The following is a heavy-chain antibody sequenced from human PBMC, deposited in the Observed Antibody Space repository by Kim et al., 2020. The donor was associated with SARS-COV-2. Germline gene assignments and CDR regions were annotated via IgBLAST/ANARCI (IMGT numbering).Heavy chain of an antibody. CDR1: GGSISSSSYY. J-gene: IGHJ4*02. D-gene: IGHD2-2*01. Sequence: SETLSLTCTVSGGSISSSSYYWGWIRQPPGKGLEWIGSIYYSGSTYYNPSLKSRVTISVDTSKNQFSLKLSSVTAADTAVYYCARHSRIVVVPAAILAWGQGTLVIVSS. CDR3: ARHSRIVVVPAAILA. V-gene: IGHV4-39*01. CDR2: IYYSGST.